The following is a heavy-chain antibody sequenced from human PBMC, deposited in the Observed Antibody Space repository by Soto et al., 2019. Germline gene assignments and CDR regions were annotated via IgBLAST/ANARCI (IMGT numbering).Heavy chain of an antibody. Sequence: QVQLQESGPGLVKPSQTLSLTCTVSGGSISSGGYYWSWIRQHPGKGLEWIGYIYYSGSTYYNPSLKSRVTASVDKSKTQFSLKLSSVTAADTAVYYCARTVLRLVYYYGMDVWGQGTTVTVSS. CDR3: ARTVLRLVYYYGMDV. CDR2: IYYSGST. CDR1: GGSISSGGYY. J-gene: IGHJ6*02. V-gene: IGHV4-31*03. D-gene: IGHD3-16*01.